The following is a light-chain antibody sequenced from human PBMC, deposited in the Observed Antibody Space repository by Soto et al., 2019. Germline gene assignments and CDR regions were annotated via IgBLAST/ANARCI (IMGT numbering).Light chain of an antibody. Sequence: DIQMTQSPSSFSASVGDRVTITCRASHDVSSWLAWYQQKPGKAPRLLIYGASTLQSGVPSRFRGSGSGTVFTLTTSTLQLEDFATYFCQQANSPYIFGRGTKLEIK. CDR3: QQANSPYI. V-gene: IGKV1-12*01. CDR1: HDVSSW. J-gene: IGKJ2*01. CDR2: GAS.